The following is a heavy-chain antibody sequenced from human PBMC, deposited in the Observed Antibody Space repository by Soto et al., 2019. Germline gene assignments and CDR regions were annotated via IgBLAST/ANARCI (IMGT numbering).Heavy chain of an antibody. CDR3: AMHLCRGSGYSGYRYYSCGMDV. CDR2: IYYSGIN. J-gene: IGHJ6*02. CDR1: GGSISSYD. D-gene: IGHD5-12*01. Sequence: SETLSLTCTVSGGSISSYDWSWIRQPPGKGLEWIGYIYYSGINNYNPSLKSRVTISVDTSKNQFYLKLSSVTAADTAVYYCAMHLCRGSGYSGYRYYSCGMDVWGQGTTVTVCS. V-gene: IGHV4-59*01.